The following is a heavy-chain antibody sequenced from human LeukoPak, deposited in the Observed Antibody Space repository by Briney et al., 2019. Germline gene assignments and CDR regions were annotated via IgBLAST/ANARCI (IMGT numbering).Heavy chain of an antibody. Sequence: GASVKVSCKASGGTFSSYAISWVRQAPGQGLEWMGGINPNFGTANYAQKFQGRVTMTRDESTSTAYLELSSLRSEDTAVYYCARDESSGYTPWGQGTPVTVSS. CDR1: GGTFSSYA. D-gene: IGHD3-22*01. J-gene: IGHJ5*02. CDR3: ARDESSGYTP. V-gene: IGHV1-69*05. CDR2: INPNFGTA.